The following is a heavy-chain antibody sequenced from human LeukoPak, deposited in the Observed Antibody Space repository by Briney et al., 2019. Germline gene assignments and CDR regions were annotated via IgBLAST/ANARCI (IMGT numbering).Heavy chain of an antibody. V-gene: IGHV3-21*01. Sequence: GGSLRLSCAASGFTLSSYSMNWVRQAPGKGLEWVSSISSSSSYIYYADSVKGRFTISRDNAKNSLYLQMNSLRAEDTAVYYCARDHHNPPYYDFWSGYYAYWFDPWGQGTLVTVSS. D-gene: IGHD3-3*01. CDR3: ARDHHNPPYYDFWSGYYAYWFDP. CDR2: ISSSSSYI. CDR1: GFTLSSYS. J-gene: IGHJ5*02.